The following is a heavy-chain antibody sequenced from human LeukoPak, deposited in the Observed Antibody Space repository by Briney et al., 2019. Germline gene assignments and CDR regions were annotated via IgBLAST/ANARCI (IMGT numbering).Heavy chain of an antibody. CDR1: GFTFNSYA. Sequence: QPGGSLRLSCAASGFTFNSYAMSWVRQAPGKGLQWVSQISGTGGATWYAGFARDRFTISRDNSKKTLYLQMSGLRVEDTAMYYCVKDPRDTYGTNWFVSWGQGTLLIVSS. CDR3: VKDPRDTYGTNWFVS. D-gene: IGHD2-21*01. J-gene: IGHJ5*01. V-gene: IGHV3-23*01. CDR2: ISGTGGAT.